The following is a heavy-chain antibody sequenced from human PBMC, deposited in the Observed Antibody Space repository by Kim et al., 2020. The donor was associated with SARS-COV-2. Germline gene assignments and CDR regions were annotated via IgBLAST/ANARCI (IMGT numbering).Heavy chain of an antibody. Sequence: SETLSLTCAVSGGSISSSNWWSWVRQPPGKGLEWIGEIYHSGSTNYNPSLKSRVTISVDKSKNQFSLKLSSVTAADTAVYYCARDVVVPAAIGGRGYYYYYGMDVWGQGTTVTVSS. V-gene: IGHV4-4*02. J-gene: IGHJ6*02. CDR2: IYHSGST. D-gene: IGHD2-2*01. CDR1: GGSISSSNW. CDR3: ARDVVVPAAIGGRGYYYYYGMDV.